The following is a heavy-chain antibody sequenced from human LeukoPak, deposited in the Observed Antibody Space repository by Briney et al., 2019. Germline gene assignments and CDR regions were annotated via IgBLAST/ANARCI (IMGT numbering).Heavy chain of an antibody. V-gene: IGHV4-4*02. J-gene: IGHJ4*02. CDR1: GGSISSSNW. CDR2: IYHSGST. Sequence: SGTLSLTCVVSGGSISSSNWWSWVRQPPGKGLEWIGEIYHSGSTNYNPSLKSRVTISVDKSKNQFSLKPSSVTAADTAVYYCATEYCSGGSCADYWGQGTLVTVSS. D-gene: IGHD2-15*01. CDR3: ATEYCSGGSCADY.